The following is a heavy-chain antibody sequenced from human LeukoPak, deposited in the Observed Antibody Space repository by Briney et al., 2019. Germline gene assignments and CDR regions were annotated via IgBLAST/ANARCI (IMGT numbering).Heavy chain of an antibody. Sequence: SETLSLTCAVYGGSFSGYYWSWIRQPPGKGLEWMGEINHSGSTNYNPSLKSRVTISVDTSKNQFSLKLSSVTAADTAVYYCAREPEAYGGSHARFFDYWGQGTLVTVSS. D-gene: IGHD4-23*01. CDR2: INHSGST. CDR3: AREPEAYGGSHARFFDY. J-gene: IGHJ4*02. V-gene: IGHV4-34*01. CDR1: GGSFSGYY.